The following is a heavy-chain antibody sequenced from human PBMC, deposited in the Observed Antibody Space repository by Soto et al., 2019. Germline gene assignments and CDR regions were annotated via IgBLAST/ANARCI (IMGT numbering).Heavy chain of an antibody. J-gene: IGHJ4*02. CDR2: MNPNSGNT. CDR1: GYTFTSYD. V-gene: IGHV1-8*01. D-gene: IGHD6-6*01. Sequence: KVSCKASGYTFTSYDINWVRQATGQGLEWMGWMNPNSGNTGYAQKFQGRVTMTRNTSISTAYMELSSLRSEDTAVYYCARYRARRHGGFDYWGQGTLVTVSS. CDR3: ARYRARRHGGFDY.